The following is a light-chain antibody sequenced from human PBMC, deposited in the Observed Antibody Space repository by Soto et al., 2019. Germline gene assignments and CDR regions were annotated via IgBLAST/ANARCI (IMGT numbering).Light chain of an antibody. CDR2: AAS. CDR1: QSVSGSY. J-gene: IGKJ1*01. Sequence: EIVLTQSPATLSLSPGERATLSCRASQSVSGSYLAWYQQKPGQAPRLLIYAASSRATGIPDRFSGGGSGTDFTLTIRNLQPDDFATYYCQQYNSFPWTFGLGTKVDI. V-gene: IGKV3-20*01. CDR3: QQYNSFPWT.